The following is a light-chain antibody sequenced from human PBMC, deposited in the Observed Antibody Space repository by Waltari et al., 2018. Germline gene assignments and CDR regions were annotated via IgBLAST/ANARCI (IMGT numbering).Light chain of an antibody. CDR1: SGSIAGNY. CDR3: QSYDTNYRGV. J-gene: IGLJ3*02. V-gene: IGLV6-57*01. Sequence: NFMLTQPHSVSESPGRTVTISCTRSSGSIAGNYVHCFQKRPGRPPTTVIYENDRRPSGVPDRCSGSIDGSSNSASLSISGLKTEDEAEYYCQSYDTNYRGVFGGGTKLTGL. CDR2: END.